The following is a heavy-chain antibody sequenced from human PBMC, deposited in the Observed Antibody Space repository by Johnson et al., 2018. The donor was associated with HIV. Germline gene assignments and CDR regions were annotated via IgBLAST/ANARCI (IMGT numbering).Heavy chain of an antibody. CDR3: ARLIAVVIDGFDI. D-gene: IGHD3-22*01. Sequence: QVQLVESGGGVVQPGRSLRLSCAASGFTFSSYPMHWVRQAPAKGLEWVAVISYDGSDKYYADSVKGRFTISRDNSKNSLYLQMNTLRAEDTAVYYCARLIAVVIDGFDIWGQGTMVTVSA. J-gene: IGHJ3*02. CDR2: ISYDGSDK. CDR1: GFTFSSYP. V-gene: IGHV3-30*04.